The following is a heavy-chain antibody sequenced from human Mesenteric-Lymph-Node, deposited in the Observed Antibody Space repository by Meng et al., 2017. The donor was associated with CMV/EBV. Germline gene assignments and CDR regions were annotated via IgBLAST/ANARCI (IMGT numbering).Heavy chain of an antibody. Sequence: GESLKISCVASGFTFSSYTMNWVRQAPGKGLEWVAVISYDGSTEYYADSVKGRFTISRDNAKNTLYLQMNSLRAEDTAVYYCTRVATRNFDYWGQGTLVTVSS. D-gene: IGHD3-3*02. V-gene: IGHV3-30-3*01. CDR3: TRVATRNFDY. CDR1: GFTFSSYT. CDR2: ISYDGSTE. J-gene: IGHJ4*02.